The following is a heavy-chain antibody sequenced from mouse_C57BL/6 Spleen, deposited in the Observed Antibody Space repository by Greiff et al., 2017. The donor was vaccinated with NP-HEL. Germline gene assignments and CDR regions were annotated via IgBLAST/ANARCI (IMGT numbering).Heavy chain of an antibody. J-gene: IGHJ3*01. CDR3: ARSWDSWFAY. CDR2: INPSTGGT. V-gene: IGHV1-42*01. D-gene: IGHD4-1*01. CDR1: GYSFTGYY. Sequence: EVQLQQSGPELVKPGASVKISCKASGYSFTGYYMNWVKQSPEKSLEWIGEINPSTGGTTYNQKFKAKATLTVDKSSSTAYMQLKSLTAEDSAVYYCARSWDSWFAYWGQGTLVTVSA.